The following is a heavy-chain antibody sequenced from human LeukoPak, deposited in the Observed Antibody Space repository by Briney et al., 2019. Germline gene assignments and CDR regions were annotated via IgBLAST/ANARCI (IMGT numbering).Heavy chain of an antibody. V-gene: IGHV3-23*01. D-gene: IGHD6-19*01. CDR1: GFSFSNYG. J-gene: IGHJ4*01. CDR2: INTRADET. CDR3: ERDPSDYEWQRGWYRDF. Sequence: QPGGSLRLSRAASGFSFSNYGMSWFRQAPGKGLEWVSTINTRADETHYADSVRGRFTIFRDNSKSTLALHMSNLRVEDTAVYYCERDPSDYEWQRGWYRDFWGRGSQVTVSS.